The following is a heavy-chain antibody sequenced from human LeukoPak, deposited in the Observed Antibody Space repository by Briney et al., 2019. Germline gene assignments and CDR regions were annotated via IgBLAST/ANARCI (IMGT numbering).Heavy chain of an antibody. CDR3: ASQSFAKFDP. CDR1: RFTFSDYY. Sequence: PGGSLRLSCAASRFTFSDYYMTWIRQAPGKGLEWVGNIQPDGSEGYPVDSVKGRFTISRDNARNSLFLQMNSLRVEDTAVYYCASQSFAKFDPWGQGTLVIVSS. V-gene: IGHV3-7*01. D-gene: IGHD3-16*01. J-gene: IGHJ5*02. CDR2: IQPDGSEG.